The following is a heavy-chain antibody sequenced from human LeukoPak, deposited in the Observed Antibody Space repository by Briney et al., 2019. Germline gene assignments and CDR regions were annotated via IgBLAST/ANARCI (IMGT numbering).Heavy chain of an antibody. CDR3: ARVSPITIFGVEEPFDY. CDR2: INPSGGST. V-gene: IGHV1-46*01. D-gene: IGHD3-3*01. J-gene: IGHJ4*02. CDR1: GYTFTSYY. Sequence: ASVKVSCKASGYTFTSYYMHWVRQAPGQGLEWMGIINPSGGSTSYAQKFQGRVTMTRDTSTSTVYMELSSLRSEDTAVYYCARVSPITIFGVEEPFDYWGQGTLVTVSS.